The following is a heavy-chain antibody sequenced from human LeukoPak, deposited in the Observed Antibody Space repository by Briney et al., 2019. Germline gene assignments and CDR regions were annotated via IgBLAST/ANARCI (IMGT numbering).Heavy chain of an antibody. CDR2: IYYIGST. D-gene: IGHD3-3*01. CDR1: GGSLSSYY. V-gene: IGHV4-59*01. Sequence: SETLSLTCTVSGGSLSSYYWSWIRQPPGKGLEWIGYIYYIGSTNYHPSLKSRVTISVATSKNLCSLKLSSVPAADTAVYYCARDHSLDDFWSGYYAPKRAFDIWGQGTMVTVSS. CDR3: ARDHSLDDFWSGYYAPKRAFDI. J-gene: IGHJ3*02.